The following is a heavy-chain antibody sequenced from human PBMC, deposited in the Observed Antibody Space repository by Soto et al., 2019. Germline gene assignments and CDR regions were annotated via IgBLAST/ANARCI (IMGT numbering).Heavy chain of an antibody. Sequence: SETLSLTCTVSGDSITSSYWSWIRQPPGKGLEWIGYIYYSGSTNNNPSLKSRVTISVDTSKNQFSLKLSSVTAADTAVYYCARRRGTRDDDAFDIWGQGTMVTVSS. J-gene: IGHJ3*02. CDR2: IYYSGST. CDR1: GDSITSSY. V-gene: IGHV4-59*01. D-gene: IGHD1-1*01. CDR3: ARRRGTRDDDAFDI.